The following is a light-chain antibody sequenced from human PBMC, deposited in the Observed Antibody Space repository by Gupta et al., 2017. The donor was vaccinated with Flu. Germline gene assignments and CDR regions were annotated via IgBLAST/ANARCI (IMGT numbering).Light chain of an antibody. CDR2: DNG. Sequence: SSVLTQLLSVSVATGQTASVTCGAYNMEERQVQWCQQRPGRALVLVVYDNGARAAGISGRFSGFKSGSTATLTISRCDVGEEADYYCQGWYTSDDLVFGGGTRLTVL. CDR3: QGWYTSDDLV. CDR1: NMEERQ. J-gene: IGLJ2*01. V-gene: IGLV3-21*02.